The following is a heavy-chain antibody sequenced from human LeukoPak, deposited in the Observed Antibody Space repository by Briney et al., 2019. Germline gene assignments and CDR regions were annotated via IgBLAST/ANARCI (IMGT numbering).Heavy chain of an antibody. D-gene: IGHD4-17*01. Sequence: GGSLRLSCTASGFTFGDYAMSWFRQAPGKGLEWVGFIRSKAYGGTTEYAASVKGRFTISRDDSKSIAYLQMNSLKTEDTAVYYCTRGSVFDDCGDLDYWGQGTLVTVSS. V-gene: IGHV3-49*03. CDR2: IRSKAYGGTT. CDR3: TRGSVFDDCGDLDY. J-gene: IGHJ4*02. CDR1: GFTFGDYA.